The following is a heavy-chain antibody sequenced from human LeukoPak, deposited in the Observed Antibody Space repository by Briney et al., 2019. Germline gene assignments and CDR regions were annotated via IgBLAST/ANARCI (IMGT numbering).Heavy chain of an antibody. V-gene: IGHV1-69*04. Sequence: SVKVSCKASGGTFSSYAISWVRQAPGQGLEWMGRIIPILGIANYAQKFQGRVTITADKSTSTAYMELSSLRSEDTAVYYRARVDTAMVIDYWGQGTLVTVSS. CDR3: ARVDTAMVIDY. CDR2: IIPILGIA. D-gene: IGHD5-18*01. CDR1: GGTFSSYA. J-gene: IGHJ4*02.